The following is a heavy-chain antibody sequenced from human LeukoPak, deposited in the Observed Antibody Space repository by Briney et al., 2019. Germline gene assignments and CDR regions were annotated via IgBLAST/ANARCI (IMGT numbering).Heavy chain of an antibody. Sequence: TGASLRLSCTASGFTFSTYSMNWVRQAPGKGLEWVSSISSSSTYIYYADSVRGRFTISRDNAKNSLYLQMNSLRAEDTAVYYCAREDSSSWPFDYWGQGTLVTVSS. V-gene: IGHV3-21*01. CDR3: AREDSSSWPFDY. D-gene: IGHD6-13*01. CDR2: ISSSSTYI. CDR1: GFTFSTYS. J-gene: IGHJ4*02.